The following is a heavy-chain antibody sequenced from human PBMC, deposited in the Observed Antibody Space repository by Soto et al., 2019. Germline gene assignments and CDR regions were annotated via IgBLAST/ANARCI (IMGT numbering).Heavy chain of an antibody. D-gene: IGHD6-6*01. CDR3: ARGSSIAGLYYGMDV. CDR2: NYYSGIT. CDR1: GGSISSGGYY. V-gene: IGHV4-31*03. Sequence: QVQLQESGPGLVKPSQTLSLTCTVSGGSISSGGYYWTWIRQHPGKGLEWIGYNYYSGITYYNPSLKSRVTISLDTSKTQFSQKLSSVTAADTAVYYCARGSSIAGLYYGMDVWGQGTTVTVSS. J-gene: IGHJ6*02.